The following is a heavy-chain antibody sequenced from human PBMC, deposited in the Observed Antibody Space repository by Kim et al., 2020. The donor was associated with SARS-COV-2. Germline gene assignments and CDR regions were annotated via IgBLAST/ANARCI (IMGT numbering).Heavy chain of an antibody. CDR2: GDSDT. J-gene: IGHJ4*02. CDR3: ARQGGY. D-gene: IGHD1-26*01. Sequence: GDSDTRYIPSFQGQVTISADKSISTAYLQWSSLKASDTAMYYCARQGGYWGQGTLVTVSS. V-gene: IGHV5-51*01.